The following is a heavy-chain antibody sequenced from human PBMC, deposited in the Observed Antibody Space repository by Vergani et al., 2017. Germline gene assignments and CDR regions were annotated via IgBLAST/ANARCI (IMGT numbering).Heavy chain of an antibody. CDR3: ARHGRIGYSSGWYWFDP. Sequence: QVQLPESGPGLVKPSETLSLTCTVSGGSLSSYYWSWIRQPPGKGLEWIGYIYYSGSTNYNPSLKSRVTISVDTSKNQFSLKLSSVTAADTAVYYCARHGRIGYSSGWYWFDPWGQGTLVTVSS. CDR1: GGSLSSYY. J-gene: IGHJ5*02. D-gene: IGHD6-19*01. V-gene: IGHV4-59*08. CDR2: IYYSGST.